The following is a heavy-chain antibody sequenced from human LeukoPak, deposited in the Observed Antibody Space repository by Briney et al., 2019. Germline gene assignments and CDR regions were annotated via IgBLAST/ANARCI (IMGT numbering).Heavy chain of an antibody. D-gene: IGHD4/OR15-4a*01. CDR3: ARGLWWGYSPPRGFDY. CDR1: GFTFSSYA. CDR2: ISYDGSNK. J-gene: IGHJ4*02. V-gene: IGHV3-30*04. Sequence: GRSLRLSCAASGFTFSSYAMHWVRQAPGKGLEWVAVISYDGSNKYYADSVKGRFTISRDNSKNTLYLQMNSLRAEDTAVYYCARGLWWGYSPPRGFDYWGQGILVTVSS.